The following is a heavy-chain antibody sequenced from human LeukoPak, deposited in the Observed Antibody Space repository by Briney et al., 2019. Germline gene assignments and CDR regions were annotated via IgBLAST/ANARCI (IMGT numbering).Heavy chain of an antibody. CDR1: GGSISGYY. CDR2: IHYSGSS. Sequence: PSETLSLTCTVSGGSISGYYWGWIRQPPGKGLDWIGYIHYSGSSKYSPSLKSRVAMSVDTSMNQFSLKLTSVTAADTAVYYCARYDSSSSAPENWGQGTLVTVSS. CDR3: ARYDSSSSAPEN. J-gene: IGHJ4*02. V-gene: IGHV4-59*01. D-gene: IGHD3-22*01.